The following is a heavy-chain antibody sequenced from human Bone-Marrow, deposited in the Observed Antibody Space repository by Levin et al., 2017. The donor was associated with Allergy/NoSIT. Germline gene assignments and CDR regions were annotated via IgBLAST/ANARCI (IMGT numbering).Heavy chain of an antibody. CDR1: NYTFKSYG. J-gene: IGHJ1*01. Sequence: GESLKISCKASNYTFKSYGISWVRQAPGQGLEWVGWISGYNAETRYAKKFQGRVTMTTDTSTSTAYMEVRSLKFDDTAVYYCARDLYKWNHGIYFQHWGQGTLVTVSS. V-gene: IGHV1-18*01. CDR3: ARDLYKWNHGIYFQH. D-gene: IGHD1-14*01. CDR2: ISGYNAET.